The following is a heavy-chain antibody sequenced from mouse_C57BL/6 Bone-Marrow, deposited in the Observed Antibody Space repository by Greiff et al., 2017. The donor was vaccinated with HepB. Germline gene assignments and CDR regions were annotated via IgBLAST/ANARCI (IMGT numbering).Heavy chain of an antibody. V-gene: IGHV1-50*01. CDR3: ARPYGSSYWYFDV. CDR2: IDPSDSYT. Sequence: VQLQESGAELVKPGASVKLSCKASGYTFTSYWMQWVKQRPGQGLEWIGEIDPSDSYTNYNQKFKGKATLTVDTSSSTAYMQLSSLTSEDSAVYYCARPYGSSYWYFDVWGTGTTVTVSS. D-gene: IGHD1-1*01. CDR1: GYTFTSYW. J-gene: IGHJ1*03.